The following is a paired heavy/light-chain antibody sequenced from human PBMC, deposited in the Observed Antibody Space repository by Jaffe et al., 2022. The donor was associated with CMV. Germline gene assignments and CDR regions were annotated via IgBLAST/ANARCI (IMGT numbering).Heavy chain of an antibody. V-gene: IGHV1-18*01. Sequence: QVQLVQSGAEVKKPGASVKVSCKASGYDFTTYHITWVRQAPGQGLEWMGWFRPYNGNMNYAQKVQGRVTMTADTSTNTAYMELSSLRSDDTAVYYCARLGDDNPWGSYRDNAKPDYWGQGTLVTVSS. D-gene: IGHD3-16*02. J-gene: IGHJ4*02. CDR3: ARLGDDNPWGSYRDNAKPDY. CDR1: GYDFTTYH. CDR2: FRPYNGNM.
Light chain of an antibody. Sequence: DIQMTQSPSSLSASVGDRVTITCQASQDISNYLNWFQQKPGKAPKLLIYDASNLETGVPPRFSGSGSGTHFTFTISSLQPEDIATYYCQQYDNLVLTFGGGTKVEIK. CDR1: QDISNY. V-gene: IGKV1-33*01. CDR2: DAS. CDR3: QQYDNLVLT. J-gene: IGKJ4*01.